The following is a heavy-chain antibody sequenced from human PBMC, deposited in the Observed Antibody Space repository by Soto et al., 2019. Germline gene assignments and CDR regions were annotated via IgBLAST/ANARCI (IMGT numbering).Heavy chain of an antibody. CDR1: GYTFTDYH. V-gene: IGHV1-2*02. CDR3: AREGGSETLQPSYNWFDT. J-gene: IGHJ5*02. D-gene: IGHD6-25*01. Sequence: QVQLVQSGAEVKKPGASVKVSCKASGYTFTDYHIHWVRQAPGQVLEFKGWINANNGGAGSAQQFQGRVTVPRDTSIATVYMKLCNLRSDDTAVYYCAREGGSETLQPSYNWFDTWGQGTLVTVSS. CDR2: INANNGGA.